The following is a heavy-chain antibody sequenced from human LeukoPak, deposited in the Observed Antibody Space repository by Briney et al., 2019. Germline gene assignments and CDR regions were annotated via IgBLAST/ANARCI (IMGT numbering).Heavy chain of an antibody. CDR3: ARAGYSSSWSPYYYFDY. D-gene: IGHD6-13*01. J-gene: IGHJ4*02. V-gene: IGHV4-31*03. Sequence: PSETLSLTCTVSGGSISSGGYYWSWIRQHPGKGLEWIGYIYYSGSTYYNPSLKSRVTISVDTSKNQFSLKLSSVTAADTAVYYCARAGYSSSWSPYYYFDYWGQGTLVTVSS. CDR2: IYYSGST. CDR1: GGSISSGGYY.